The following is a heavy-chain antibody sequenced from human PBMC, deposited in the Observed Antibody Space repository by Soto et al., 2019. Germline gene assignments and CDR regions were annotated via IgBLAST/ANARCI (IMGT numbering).Heavy chain of an antibody. CDR2: IYHSGST. CDR1: GGSLSSGGYS. CDR3: ARVSLLYGRRFDP. J-gene: IGHJ5*02. Sequence: TSETLSLTCAVSGGSLSSGGYSWSWIRQPPGKGLEWIGYIYHSGSTYYNPSLKSRVTISVDRSKNQFSLKLSSVTAADTAVYYCARVSLLYGRRFDPWGQGTLVTVSS. V-gene: IGHV4-30-2*01. D-gene: IGHD4-17*01.